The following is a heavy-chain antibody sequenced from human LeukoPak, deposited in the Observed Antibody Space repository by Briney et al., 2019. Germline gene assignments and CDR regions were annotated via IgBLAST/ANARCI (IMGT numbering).Heavy chain of an antibody. Sequence: SETLSLTCTVSGGSISSYYWSWIRQPAGRGLEWIGRIYTSGSTNYNPSLKSRVTMSVHTSKNQFSLKLSSVTAADTAVYYCARARYSYDWFDPWGQGTLVTVSS. CDR1: GGSISSYY. V-gene: IGHV4-4*07. D-gene: IGHD5-18*01. J-gene: IGHJ5*02. CDR2: IYTSGST. CDR3: ARARYSYDWFDP.